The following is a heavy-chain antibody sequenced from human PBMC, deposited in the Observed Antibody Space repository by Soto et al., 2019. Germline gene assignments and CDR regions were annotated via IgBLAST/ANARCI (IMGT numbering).Heavy chain of an antibody. V-gene: IGHV4-34*01. Sequence: PSETLSLTCAVYGGSFSGYYWSWIRQPPGKGLEWIGEINHSGSTNYNPSLKSRVTISVDTSKNQFSLKLSSVTAADTAVYYCARGDCSSTSCYEGHWFDPWGQGTLVTVSS. CDR2: INHSGST. CDR3: ARGDCSSTSCYEGHWFDP. CDR1: GGSFSGYY. D-gene: IGHD2-2*01. J-gene: IGHJ5*02.